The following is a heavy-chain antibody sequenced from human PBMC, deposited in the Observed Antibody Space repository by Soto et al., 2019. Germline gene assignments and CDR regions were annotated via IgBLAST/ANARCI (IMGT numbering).Heavy chain of an antibody. D-gene: IGHD2-15*01. CDR1: GFTFSSYE. J-gene: IGHJ6*02. Sequence: HPGGSLRLSCAASGFTFSSYEMNWVRQAPGKGLEWVSYISSSGSTIYYADSVKGRFTISRDNAKNPLYLQMNSLRAEDTAVYYCARDRVVGYCSGGSCYSPLYYYYGMDVWGQGTTVTVSS. CDR3: ARDRVVGYCSGGSCYSPLYYYYGMDV. CDR2: ISSSGSTI. V-gene: IGHV3-48*03.